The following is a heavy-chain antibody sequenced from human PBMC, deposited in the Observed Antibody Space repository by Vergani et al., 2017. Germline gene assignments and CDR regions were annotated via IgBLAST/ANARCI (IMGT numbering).Heavy chain of an antibody. CDR2: IIGIFGTA. CDR1: GGTFSSYA. Sequence: QVQLVQSGAEVKKPGSSVKVSCKASGGTFSSYAISWVRQAPGQGLEWMGGIIGIFGTANYAQKFQGRVTITADESTSIVYMELSSLRSEDTAVYYCARDSSGYNYFDYWGQGTLVTVSS. D-gene: IGHD3-22*01. J-gene: IGHJ4*02. CDR3: ARDSSGYNYFDY. V-gene: IGHV1-69*12.